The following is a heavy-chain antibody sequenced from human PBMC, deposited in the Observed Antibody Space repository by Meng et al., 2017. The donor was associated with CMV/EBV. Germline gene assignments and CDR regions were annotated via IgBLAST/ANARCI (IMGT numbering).Heavy chain of an antibody. Sequence: GSLRLSCTVSGYSTSSGYYWGWIRQPPGKGLEWIGSIYHSGSTYYNPSLKSRVTISVDTSKNQFSLKLSSVTAADTAVYYCARETNPYYDFWSGYSGVDAFDIWGQGTMVTVSS. V-gene: IGHV4-38-2*02. CDR1: GYSTSSGYY. D-gene: IGHD3-3*01. CDR3: ARETNPYYDFWSGYSGVDAFDI. CDR2: IYHSGST. J-gene: IGHJ3*02.